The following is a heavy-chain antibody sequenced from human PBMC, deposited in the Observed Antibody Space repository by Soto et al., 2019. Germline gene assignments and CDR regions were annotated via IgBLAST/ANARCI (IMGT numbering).Heavy chain of an antibody. J-gene: IGHJ5*02. CDR1: GYSITASGYY. Sequence: KPSEPLSLTCFVSGYSITASGYYWTWIRHHRGKGLEWIGSFYSSGSIIYNPSLRSRVSISGDTSSNQFSMSLTSVTAADTARYYCARMYSSGSGWFHPWGQGTLVTVSS. CDR3: ARMYSSGSGWFHP. V-gene: IGHV4-39*01. CDR2: FYSSGSI. D-gene: IGHD6-19*01.